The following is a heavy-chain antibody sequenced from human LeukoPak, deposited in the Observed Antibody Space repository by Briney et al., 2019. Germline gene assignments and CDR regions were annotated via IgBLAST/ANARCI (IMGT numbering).Heavy chain of an antibody. CDR3: ARVMTAITNWFDP. J-gene: IGHJ5*02. Sequence: GGPLRLSCAASGFTVSSNYVSWVRQAPGKGLEWVSSIYRDGSTYYADSVKGRFTISRDNSKNTLSLQMNNLRVEDTAVYYCARVMTAITNWFDPWGQGTLVTVSS. CDR1: GFTVSSNY. CDR2: IYRDGST. D-gene: IGHD2-21*02. V-gene: IGHV3-66*01.